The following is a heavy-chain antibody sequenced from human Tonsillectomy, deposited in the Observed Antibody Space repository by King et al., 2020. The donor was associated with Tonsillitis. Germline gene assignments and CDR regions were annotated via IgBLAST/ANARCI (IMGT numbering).Heavy chain of an antibody. CDR3: AKEGGAQYCSSASCSADY. V-gene: IGHV3-30*18. CDR2: ISYDGSDK. J-gene: IGHJ4*02. Sequence: QLVQSGGGVVQPGRSLRLSCAASGFAFSDCGMHWVRQAPGKGLDWVATISYDGSDKDYGDSGRGRFTISRDNSRSTLYLQVNSLRADDTAVYYCAKEGGAQYCSSASCSADYWGQGTLVTVSS. CDR1: GFAFSDCG. D-gene: IGHD2-2*01.